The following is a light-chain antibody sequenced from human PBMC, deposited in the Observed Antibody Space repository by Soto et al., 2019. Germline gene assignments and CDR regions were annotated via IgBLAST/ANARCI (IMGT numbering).Light chain of an antibody. J-gene: IGKJ1*01. CDR2: GAS. Sequence: EVVLTQSPGTLSLSPRERATLSCRASQSVSNNYLAWYQHKPGQAPRLLINGASNRAPGIPERFSGSGSGPDVTLTIRRLEPEDFAVYYCQQYAASPRTFGQGTLVEVK. CDR1: QSVSNNY. V-gene: IGKV3-20*01. CDR3: QQYAASPRT.